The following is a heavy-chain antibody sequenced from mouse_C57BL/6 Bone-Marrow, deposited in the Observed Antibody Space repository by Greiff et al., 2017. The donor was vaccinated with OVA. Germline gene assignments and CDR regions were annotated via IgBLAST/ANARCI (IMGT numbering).Heavy chain of an antibody. V-gene: IGHV1-69*01. CDR3: SHDYDGAMDD. D-gene: IGHD2-4*01. Sequence: QVQLQQPGAELVMPGASVKLSCKASGYTFTSSWMHWVKQRPGQGLEWIGEIDPSDSYTNYNQKFKGKSTLTVDKSSSTAYMQLSSLTSAYSAVYYCSHDYDGAMDDWGQGTAVTVSS. CDR2: IDPSDSYT. J-gene: IGHJ4*01. CDR1: GYTFTSSW.